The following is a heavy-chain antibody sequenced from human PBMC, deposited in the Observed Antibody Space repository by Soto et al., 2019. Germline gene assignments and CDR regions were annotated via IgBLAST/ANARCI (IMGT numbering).Heavy chain of an antibody. D-gene: IGHD3-10*01. CDR3: ARFLSGVWFGDLERYYYYGMDV. J-gene: IGHJ6*02. V-gene: IGHV1-8*01. Sequence: ASVKVSCKASGYTFTSYDINWVRQATGQGLEWMGWMNPNSGNTGYAQKFQGRVTMTRNTSISTAYMELSSLRSEDTAVYYCARFLSGVWFGDLERYYYYGMDVWGQGTTVTVSS. CDR2: MNPNSGNT. CDR1: GYTFTSYD.